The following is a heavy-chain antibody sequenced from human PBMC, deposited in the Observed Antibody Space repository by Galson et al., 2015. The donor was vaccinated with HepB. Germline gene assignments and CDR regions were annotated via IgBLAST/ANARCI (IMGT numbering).Heavy chain of an antibody. CDR1: GYTFTSYA. Sequence: SVKVSCKASGYTFTSYAMNWVRQAPGQGLEWMGWINTNTGNPTYALGFTGRFVFSLDTSVSTAYLQISSLKAEDTAVYYCARMDCTGGVCPAAFDYWGQGTLATVSS. CDR3: ARMDCTGGVCPAAFDY. CDR2: INTNTGNP. D-gene: IGHD2-8*02. J-gene: IGHJ4*02. V-gene: IGHV7-4-1*02.